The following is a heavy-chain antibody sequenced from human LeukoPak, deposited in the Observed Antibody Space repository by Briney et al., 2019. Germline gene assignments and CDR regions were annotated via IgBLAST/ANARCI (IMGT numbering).Heavy chain of an antibody. D-gene: IGHD2-2*01. CDR3: ARGSRCSSTSCYFGMDV. CDR1: GGTFSSYA. J-gene: IGHJ6*02. CDR2: IIPILGIT. V-gene: IGHV1-69*04. Sequence: SVKVSCKASGGTFSSYAISWVRQAPGQGLEWMGRIIPILGITSYAQKFQGRVTITADRSTSTAYMELSSLRSEDTAVYYCARGSRCSSTSCYFGMDVWGHGTTVTVPS.